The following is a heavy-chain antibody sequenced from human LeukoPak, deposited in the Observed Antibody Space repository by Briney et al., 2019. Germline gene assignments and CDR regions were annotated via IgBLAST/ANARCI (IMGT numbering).Heavy chain of an antibody. V-gene: IGHV3-23*01. CDR2: ISVGGGIT. J-gene: IGHJ4*02. CDR3: AKNLETAGSGY. CDR1: GFTFSSYA. D-gene: IGHD6-13*01. Sequence: GGSLRLSCAASGFTFSSYAMSWVRQAPGKGLEWVSTISVGGGITYYADSVKGRFTISRDNSRNTLYLLMNSLRVDDTAVYYCAKNLETAGSGYWGQGTLVTVSS.